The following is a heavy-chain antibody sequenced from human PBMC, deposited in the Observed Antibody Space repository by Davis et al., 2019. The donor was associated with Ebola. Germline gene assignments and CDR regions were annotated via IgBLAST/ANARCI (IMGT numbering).Heavy chain of an antibody. CDR1: GFTFTGFS. CDR2: ISASAGST. CDR3: AKDLGTSGILDY. V-gene: IGHV3-23*01. Sequence: GESLKISCAASGFTFTGFSMTWVRQAPGKGLEWVSVISASAGSTFYAESVKGRFTISRDNSKNTLFLQMNSLRAEDTAIYYCAKDLGTSGILDYWGQGTLVTVTA. D-gene: IGHD1-1*01. J-gene: IGHJ4*02.